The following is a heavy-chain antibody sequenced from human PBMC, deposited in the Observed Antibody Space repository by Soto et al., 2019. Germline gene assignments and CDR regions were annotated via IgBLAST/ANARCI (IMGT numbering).Heavy chain of an antibody. J-gene: IGHJ4*02. CDR2: IWYDGSNK. CDR1: GFTFSSYG. Sequence: LRLSCAAPGFTFSSYGMHWVRQAPGKGLEWVTVIWYDGSNKYYADSVKGRFTISRDNSKNTLYLQMNSLRVEDTAVYYCARWTGHSSGYYEYWGQGTPVPVSS. CDR3: ARWTGHSSGYYEY. V-gene: IGHV3-33*01. D-gene: IGHD3-22*01.